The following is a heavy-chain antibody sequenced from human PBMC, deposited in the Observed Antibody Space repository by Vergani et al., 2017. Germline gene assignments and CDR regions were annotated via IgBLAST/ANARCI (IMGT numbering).Heavy chain of an antibody. Sequence: QVQLQESGPGLVKPSETLSLPCTVSGGSISSYYWNWIRQPPGKGLEWIGYIYYGGSTNSNPSLKSRLTISVDTSKNQFSLNLRSVTAADKAVYYCPTDRDSEIYSAAAFYIWGQGTMVTVSS. D-gene: IGHD1-26*01. CDR1: GGSISSYY. CDR2: IYYGGST. CDR3: PTDRDSEIYSAAAFYI. J-gene: IGHJ3*02. V-gene: IGHV4-59*01.